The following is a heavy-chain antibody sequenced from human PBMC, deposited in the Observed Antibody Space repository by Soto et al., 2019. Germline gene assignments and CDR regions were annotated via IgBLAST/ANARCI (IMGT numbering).Heavy chain of an antibody. J-gene: IGHJ4*02. CDR1: GESLSGYW. Sequence: QVHLQQWGAGLLKPSETLSLTCAVYGESLSGYWWNWIRQPPGRGLEWIGEINHRGSTNYYPTLRSRAALSGDKSRTPVPRNGTSVPAADTAVDFCARVAGGRMVTLPDTAQRRNTWPHPRGQGSRVTVSS. D-gene: IGHD2-21*02. CDR2: INHRGST. CDR3: ARVAGGRMVTLPDTAQRRNTWPHP. V-gene: IGHV4-34*01.